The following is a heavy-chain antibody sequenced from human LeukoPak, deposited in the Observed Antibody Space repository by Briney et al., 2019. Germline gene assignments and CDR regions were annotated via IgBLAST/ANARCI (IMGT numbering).Heavy chain of an antibody. CDR1: GYTFTGYY. D-gene: IGHD6-13*01. J-gene: IGHJ4*02. CDR3: ARSYSSSLVDY. CDR2: INPSGGST. Sequence: GASVKVSCEASGYTFTGYYMHWVRQAPGQGLEWMGIINPSGGSTSYAQKFQGRVTMTRDTSTSTVYMELSSLRSEDTAVYYCARSYSSSLVDYWGQGTLVTVSS. V-gene: IGHV1-46*01.